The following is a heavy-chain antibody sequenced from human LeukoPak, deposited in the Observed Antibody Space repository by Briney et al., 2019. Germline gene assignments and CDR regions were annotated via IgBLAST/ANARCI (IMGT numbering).Heavy chain of an antibody. CDR1: GYTFSNFG. CDR3: ARDGTSTDDY. V-gene: IGHV1-18*01. J-gene: IGHJ4*02. D-gene: IGHD2-2*01. Sequence: ASVRVSCKTSGYTFSNFGINWVRQAPGQGLEWMGWISGNNDNPNYGQKFQGRFAVTTDSSTSTAYMELRNLRFDDTAVYYCARDGTSTDDYWGQGTLVTVSS. CDR2: ISGNNDNP.